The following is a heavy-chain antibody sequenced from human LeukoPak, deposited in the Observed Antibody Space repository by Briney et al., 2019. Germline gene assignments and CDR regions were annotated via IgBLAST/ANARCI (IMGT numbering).Heavy chain of an antibody. CDR2: MNPSSGNT. CDR3: ARVPPSTYYDFWSGSRTMDV. CDR1: GYTFTSYD. J-gene: IGHJ6*02. V-gene: IGHV1-8*01. D-gene: IGHD3-3*01. Sequence: GASVKVSCKASGYTFTSYDINWVRQGTGQGLEWMGWMNPSSGNTGYAQKFQGRVTMTRNTSISTGYMELSSLRSEDTAVYYCARVPPSTYYDFWSGSRTMDVWGQGTTVTVSS.